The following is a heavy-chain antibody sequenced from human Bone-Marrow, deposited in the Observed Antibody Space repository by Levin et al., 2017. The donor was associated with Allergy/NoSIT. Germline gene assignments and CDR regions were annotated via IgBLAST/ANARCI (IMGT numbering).Heavy chain of an antibody. D-gene: IGHD3-16*02. J-gene: IGHJ4*02. Sequence: SQTLSLTCAVYGGSFSGYYWSWIRQPPGKGLEWIGEINHSGSTNYNPSLKSRVTISVDTSKNQFSLKLSSVTAADTAVYYCARVDYDYVWGSYRYRAWNFDYWGQGTLVTVSS. V-gene: IGHV4-34*01. CDR3: ARVDYDYVWGSYRYRAWNFDY. CDR2: INHSGST. CDR1: GGSFSGYY.